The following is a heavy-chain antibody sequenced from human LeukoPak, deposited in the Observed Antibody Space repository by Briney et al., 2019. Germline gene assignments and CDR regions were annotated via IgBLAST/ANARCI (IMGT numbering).Heavy chain of an antibody. V-gene: IGHV3-23*01. Sequence: GGSLRLSCATSGFTFSDYAITWVRQSPGKGLDWVSVIITSGATYYADSVRRRFTISRDNSKSTLYLQMNSLRVDDTAIYYCVRESPARHFDFDYWGQGALVTVSS. D-gene: IGHD6-6*01. J-gene: IGHJ4*02. CDR2: IITSGAT. CDR1: GFTFSDYA. CDR3: VRESPARHFDFDY.